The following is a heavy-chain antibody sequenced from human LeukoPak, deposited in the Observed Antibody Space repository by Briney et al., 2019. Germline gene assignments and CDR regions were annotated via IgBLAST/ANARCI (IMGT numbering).Heavy chain of an antibody. V-gene: IGHV1-2*02. Sequence: ASVKVSCKASGYTFTGYYMHWVRQAPGQGLEWMGWINPNSGGTNYAQKFQGRVTMTRDTSISTAYMELSRLRSEDTAVYYCARGPYYYDSSHPLKFDYWGQGTLVTVSS. CDR1: GYTFTGYY. CDR3: ARGPYYYDSSHPLKFDY. D-gene: IGHD3-22*01. J-gene: IGHJ4*02. CDR2: INPNSGGT.